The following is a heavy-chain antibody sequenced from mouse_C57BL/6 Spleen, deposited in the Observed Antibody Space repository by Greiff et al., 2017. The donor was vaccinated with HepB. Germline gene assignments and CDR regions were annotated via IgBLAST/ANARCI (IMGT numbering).Heavy chain of an antibody. CDR3: ARKDYYGSSPYFDV. D-gene: IGHD1-1*01. CDR1: GYTFTSYW. V-gene: IGHV1-52*01. J-gene: IGHJ1*03. CDR2: IDPSDSET. Sequence: QVQLKQPGAELVRPGSSVKLSCKASGYTFTSYWMHWVKQRPIQGLEWIGNIDPSDSETHYNQKFKDKATLTVDKSSSTAYMQLSSLTSEDSAVYYCARKDYYGSSPYFDVWGTGTTVTVSS.